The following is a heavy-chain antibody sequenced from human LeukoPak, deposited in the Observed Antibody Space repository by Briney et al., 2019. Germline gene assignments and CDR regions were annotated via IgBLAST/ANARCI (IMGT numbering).Heavy chain of an antibody. CDR2: IIPILGMA. Sequence: GATVKVSCKASGGTFSSYAISWVRQAPGQGLEWMGRIIPILGMANYAQKFQGRVTITADKSTSTAYMELSSLRSEDTAVYYCARDGIYDSSGYHLGYWGQGTLVTVSS. D-gene: IGHD3-22*01. J-gene: IGHJ4*02. CDR1: GGTFSSYA. V-gene: IGHV1-69*04. CDR3: ARDGIYDSSGYHLGY.